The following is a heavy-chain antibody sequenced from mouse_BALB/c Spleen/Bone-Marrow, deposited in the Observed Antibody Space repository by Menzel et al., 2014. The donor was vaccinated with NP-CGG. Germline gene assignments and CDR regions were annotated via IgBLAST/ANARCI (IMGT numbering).Heavy chain of an antibody. CDR3: ARSNYYGSSYGYFGY. D-gene: IGHD1-1*01. Sequence: EVQLVESGPGLVKPSQSLSLTCTVTGYSITSDYAWNWIRQFPGNKLEWMGYIGYSDSTSYNPSLKSRISITRDTSKNQFFLQLNSVTAEDTATYYCARSNYYGSSYGYFGYWGQGTTLTVSS. J-gene: IGHJ2*01. CDR2: IGYSDST. CDR1: GYSITSDYA. V-gene: IGHV3-2*02.